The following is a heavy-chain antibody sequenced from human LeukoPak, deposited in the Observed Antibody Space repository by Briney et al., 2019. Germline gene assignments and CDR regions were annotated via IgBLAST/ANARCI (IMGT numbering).Heavy chain of an antibody. Sequence: PSETPSLTCAVYGGSFSGYYWSWIRQPPGKGLEWIGEINHSGSTNYNPSLKSRVTISVDTSKNQFSLKLSSVTAADTAVYYCARAGQLVFIVDWGQGTLVTVSS. V-gene: IGHV4-34*01. J-gene: IGHJ4*02. CDR3: ARAGQLVFIVD. CDR1: GGSFSGYY. D-gene: IGHD6-6*01. CDR2: INHSGST.